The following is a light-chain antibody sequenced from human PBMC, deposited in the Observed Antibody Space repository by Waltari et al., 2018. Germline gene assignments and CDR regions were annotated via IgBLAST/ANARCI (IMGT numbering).Light chain of an antibody. CDR2: DVT. V-gene: IGLV2-14*03. CDR3: SSYTTSSTVYV. CDR1: SSDVGTYDY. Sequence: QSALTQPASVSGSPGQSITISCTGTSSDVGTYDYVSCYQQHPGKAPKLMIYDVTQRPSGIANRFSGSKSGNTASLTISGLQAEADADYYCSSYTTSSTVYVFGTGTKVTVL. J-gene: IGLJ1*01.